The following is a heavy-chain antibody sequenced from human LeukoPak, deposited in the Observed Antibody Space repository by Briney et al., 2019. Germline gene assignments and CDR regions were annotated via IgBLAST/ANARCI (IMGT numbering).Heavy chain of an antibody. D-gene: IGHD3-22*01. CDR3: ARGVRSSGYYYPGYFDY. CDR1: GFTFSSHA. CDR2: ISYDGSNK. J-gene: IGHJ4*02. Sequence: PGGSLRLSCAASGFTFSSHAMHWVRQAPGKGLEWVAVISYDGSNKYYADSVKGRFTISRDNSKNKLYLQMNSLRAEDTAVYYCARGVRSSGYYYPGYFDYWGQGTLVTVSS. V-gene: IGHV3-30*01.